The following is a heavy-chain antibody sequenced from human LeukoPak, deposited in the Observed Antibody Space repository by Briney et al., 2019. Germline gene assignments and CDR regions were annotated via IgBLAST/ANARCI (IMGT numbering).Heavy chain of an antibody. D-gene: IGHD2-15*01. V-gene: IGHV3-23*01. CDR3: VKQECISGGNCYSAMHY. J-gene: IGHJ4*02. CDR1: GFTFSSYA. Sequence: GGSLRLSCAASGFTFSSYAMSWVRQAPGKGLEWVSAISGSGGSTYYADSVKGRFTISRDNSKNTLYLQVNSLRAEDTAVYYCVKQECISGGNCYSAMHYWGQGTLVTVSS. CDR2: ISGSGGST.